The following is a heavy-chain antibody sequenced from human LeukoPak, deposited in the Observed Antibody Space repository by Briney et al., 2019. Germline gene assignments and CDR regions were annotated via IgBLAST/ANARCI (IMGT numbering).Heavy chain of an antibody. CDR2: INPNSGGT. J-gene: IGHJ4*02. CDR3: ARVRSPYYYDSSGYDY. Sequence: ASVKVSCKASGYTFTGYYMHWVRQAPGQGLEWMGWINPNSGGTNYAQKFQGRVTMTRDTSISTAYMELSRLRSDDTAVYYCARVRSPYYYDSSGYDYWGQGTLVTVSS. V-gene: IGHV1-2*02. D-gene: IGHD3-22*01. CDR1: GYTFTGYY.